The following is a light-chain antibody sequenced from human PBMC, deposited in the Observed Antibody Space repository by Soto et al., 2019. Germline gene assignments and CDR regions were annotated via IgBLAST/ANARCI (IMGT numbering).Light chain of an antibody. V-gene: IGLV2-14*01. CDR2: DVS. CDR1: SSDVGGYNY. Sequence: QSALTQPASVSGSPGQSITISCTGTSSDVGGYNYVSWYQQHPGKAPKLMIYDVSNRPSGVSNRFSGSKSGNTASLTISGLQAEDEADYYCSSYTSPTRVVFGGGTKVTVL. J-gene: IGLJ2*01. CDR3: SSYTSPTRVV.